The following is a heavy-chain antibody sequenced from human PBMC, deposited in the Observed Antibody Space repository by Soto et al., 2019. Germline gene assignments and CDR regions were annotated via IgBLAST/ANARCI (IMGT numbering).Heavy chain of an antibody. CDR1: GFTFSNAW. D-gene: IGHD3-22*01. V-gene: IGHV3-15*01. CDR3: TTAYYDSSGYDY. CDR2: IKSKTDGGTT. J-gene: IGHJ4*02. Sequence: PGGSLRLSCAASGFTFSNAWMSWVRQAPGKGLEWVGRIKSKTDGGTTDYAAPVKGRFTISRDDSKNTLYLQMNSLKTEDTAVYYCTTAYYDSSGYDYWGQGTLVTVSS.